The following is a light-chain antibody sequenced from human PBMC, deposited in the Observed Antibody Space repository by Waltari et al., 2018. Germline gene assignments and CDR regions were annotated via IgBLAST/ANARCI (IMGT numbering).Light chain of an antibody. CDR1: QNISTH. V-gene: IGKV3-15*01. J-gene: IGKJ3*01. CDR2: AAS. Sequence: EIVMTTSPPTLSVSPGARAPLSCRASQNISTHLVWYQHNPGQAPRLLIYAASTRATGTPARFSGHGSWTEFTLTISSLQSEDFALYYCQQYNTWPSFGPGTKVDIK. CDR3: QQYNTWPS.